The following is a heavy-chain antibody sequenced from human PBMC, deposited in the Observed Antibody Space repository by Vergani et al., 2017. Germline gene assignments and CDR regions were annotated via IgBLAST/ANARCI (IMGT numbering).Heavy chain of an antibody. CDR2: ISGSGGST. J-gene: IGHJ3*02. Sequence: EVQLLESGGGLVQPGGSLRLSCAASGFSFSTYSMSWVRQAPGKGLEWVSIISGSGGSTYYADSVKGRLTISRDNSKNTLDLQMNSLRAEDTAVYYCAKGYSGYSSITDAFDIWGQGTMVTVSS. CDR3: AKGYSGYSSITDAFDI. D-gene: IGHD6-13*01. CDR1: GFSFSTYS. V-gene: IGHV3-23*01.